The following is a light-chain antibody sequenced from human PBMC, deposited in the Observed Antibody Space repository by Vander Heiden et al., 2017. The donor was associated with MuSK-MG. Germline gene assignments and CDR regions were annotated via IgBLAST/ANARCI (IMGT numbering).Light chain of an antibody. V-gene: IGLV3-21*02. Sequence: SYALTQPASVSVAPGQAARISCGGNNIGQKSVHGYQQKPGQAPLLVVYDDSDRPSGIPERFSGSNSQNTATLTISRVEAGDEADYYCQVWDRSNDQVIFGGGTKLTVL. J-gene: IGLJ2*01. CDR2: DDS. CDR1: NIGQKS. CDR3: QVWDRSNDQVI.